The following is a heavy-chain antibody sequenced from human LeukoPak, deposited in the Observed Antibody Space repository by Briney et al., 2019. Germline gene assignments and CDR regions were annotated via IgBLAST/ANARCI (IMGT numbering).Heavy chain of an antibody. V-gene: IGHV4-38-2*01. D-gene: IGHD3-16*01. CDR1: GYSISSGDY. J-gene: IGHJ4*02. Sequence: SETLSLTCAVSGYSISSGDYWGWIRQPPGEGLEWIGSIFNSGSTYYNPSLKSRVTISADTSKRHFSLKLSSVTAADTAVYYCARNRSEPLGNGGSFDYWGQGTLVTVSS. CDR2: IFNSGST. CDR3: ARNRSEPLGNGGSFDY.